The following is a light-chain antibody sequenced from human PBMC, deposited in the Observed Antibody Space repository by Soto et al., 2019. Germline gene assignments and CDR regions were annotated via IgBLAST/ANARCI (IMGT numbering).Light chain of an antibody. CDR3: QQYNNWPRT. V-gene: IGKV3D-15*01. J-gene: IGKJ1*01. Sequence: EKVLTQSPGTLSLTQGERATLSCRASQSVSSSSLAWYQQKPGQAPRLLIYGASSRATGVPDRFSGSGSGTEFTLTISSLQSEDFAVYYCQQYNNWPRTFGQGTKVDNK. CDR2: GAS. CDR1: QSVSSSS.